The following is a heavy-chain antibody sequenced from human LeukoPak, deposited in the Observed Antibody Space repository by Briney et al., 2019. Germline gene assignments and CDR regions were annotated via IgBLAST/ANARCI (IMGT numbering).Heavy chain of an antibody. CDR2: SNPSGGST. CDR3: ARVVLGYSSSPYFDY. V-gene: IGHV1-46*03. CDR1: GYTFTSYY. Sequence: ASVKVSCKASGYTFTSYYMHWVRQAPGQGLEWMGISNPSGGSTSYAQKFQGRVTMTRDTSTSTVCMELSSLRSEDTAVYYCARVVLGYSSSPYFDYWGQGTLVTVSS. D-gene: IGHD6-6*01. J-gene: IGHJ4*02.